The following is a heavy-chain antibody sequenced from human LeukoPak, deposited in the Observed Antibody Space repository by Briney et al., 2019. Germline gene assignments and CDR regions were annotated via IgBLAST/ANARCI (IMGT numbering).Heavy chain of an antibody. D-gene: IGHD1-1*01. CDR2: IYYSGST. CDR1: GGSISSGDYY. V-gene: IGHV4-30-4*01. CDR3: ARHPTRTSGHRRNWFDP. Sequence: SETLSLTCTVSGGSISSGDYYWSWIRQPPGKGLEWIGYIYYSGSTYYNPSLKSRVTISVDTSKNQFSLKLSSVTAADTAVYYCARHPTRTSGHRRNWFDPWGQGTLVTVSS. J-gene: IGHJ5*02.